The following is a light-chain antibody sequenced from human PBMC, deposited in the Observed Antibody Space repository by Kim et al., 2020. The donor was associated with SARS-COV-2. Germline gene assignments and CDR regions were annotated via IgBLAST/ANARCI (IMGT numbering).Light chain of an antibody. CDR2: GAS. J-gene: IGKJ1*01. V-gene: IGKV3-15*01. Sequence: VYAEERPTPACRARQRVDNNLARNRHTPGPSPSLLNVGASTRAAGTPDRCSGSGSGTEFTLSSSSLQSDDVADYCCQQCHDYSWTFGEGTKVDIK. CDR1: QRVDNN. CDR3: QQCHDYSWT.